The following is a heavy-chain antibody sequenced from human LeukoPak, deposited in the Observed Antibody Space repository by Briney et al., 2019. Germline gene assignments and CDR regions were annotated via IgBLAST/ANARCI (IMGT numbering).Heavy chain of an antibody. CDR1: GASVSSGSYY. Sequence: SETLSLTCNVSGASVSSGSYYWSWIRQPPGKELEWIGYIYYSGGTYYNPSLKSRVTISVDTSKNQFSLKLSSVTAADTAVYYCARITMVRGVLYFDYWGQGTLVTVSS. CDR3: ARITMVRGVLYFDY. J-gene: IGHJ4*02. CDR2: IYYSGGT. V-gene: IGHV4-61*01. D-gene: IGHD3-10*01.